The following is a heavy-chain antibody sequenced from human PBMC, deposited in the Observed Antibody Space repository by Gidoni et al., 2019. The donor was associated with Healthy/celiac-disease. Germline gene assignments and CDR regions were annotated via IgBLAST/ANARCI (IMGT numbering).Heavy chain of an antibody. D-gene: IGHD3-10*01. Sequence: EVQLVESGGGLVQPGGSLRLSCAASGFTFRSYSMNWVRQAPGKGLEWVSSISSSSSYIYYADSVKGRFTIARDNAKNALYLQMNSRRAEDTAVYYCARDSPWFGECGLVGYGMDVWGQGTTVTVSS. CDR1: GFTFRSYS. J-gene: IGHJ6*02. V-gene: IGHV3-21*01. CDR3: ARDSPWFGECGLVGYGMDV. CDR2: ISSSSSYI.